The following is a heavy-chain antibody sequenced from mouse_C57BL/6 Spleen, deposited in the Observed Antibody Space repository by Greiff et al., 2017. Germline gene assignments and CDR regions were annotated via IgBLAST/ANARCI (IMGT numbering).Heavy chain of an antibody. D-gene: IGHD2-14*01. CDR3: ASSWKYDGTAWFAY. CDR1: GYTFTSYG. V-gene: IGHV1-81*01. Sequence: VQLQQSGAELARPGASVKLSCKASGYTFTSYGISWVKQRTGQGLEWIGEIYPRSGNTYYNEKFKGKATLTADKSSSTAYMELRSLTSEDSAFYFCASSWKYDGTAWFAYWGQGTLVTVSA. J-gene: IGHJ3*01. CDR2: IYPRSGNT.